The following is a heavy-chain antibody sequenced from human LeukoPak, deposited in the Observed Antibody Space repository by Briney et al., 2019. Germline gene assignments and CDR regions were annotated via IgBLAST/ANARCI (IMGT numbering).Heavy chain of an antibody. J-gene: IGHJ4*02. CDR3: AKSGGYGLIDY. Sequence: SETLSLTCTVSGGSFSSSSYYWGWIRQPPGKGLEWIGSIYYSGSTYYNPSLKSRVTISVDTSKNQFSLKLNSVTAADTAMYYCAKSGGYGLIDYWGQGTLVTVSS. V-gene: IGHV4-39*01. D-gene: IGHD1-26*01. CDR2: IYYSGST. CDR1: GGSFSSSSYY.